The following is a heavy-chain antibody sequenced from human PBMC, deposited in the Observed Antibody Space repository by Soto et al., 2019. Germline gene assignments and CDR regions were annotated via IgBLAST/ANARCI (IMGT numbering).Heavy chain of an antibody. Sequence: QVQLVQSGAEVRKPGSSVKVSCKASGGTFSRHAISWVRQAPGQGLEWMGGIIPIFGTANHAQKFQGRVTIIADESTSTVHMELSSLRSEDTAMYYCARGWGYGSNDYYYAYWGQGTLVIVAS. D-gene: IGHD3-22*01. CDR2: IIPIFGTA. V-gene: IGHV1-69*01. J-gene: IGHJ4*02. CDR3: ARGWGYGSNDYYYAY. CDR1: GGTFSRHA.